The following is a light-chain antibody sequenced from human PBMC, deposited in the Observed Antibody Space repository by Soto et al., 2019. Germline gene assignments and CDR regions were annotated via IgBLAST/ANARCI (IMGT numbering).Light chain of an antibody. J-gene: IGLJ2*01. V-gene: IGLV1-51*01. Sequence: QSVLTQPPSVSAAPGQKVTISCSGSNSNIGNNYVSWYQLLPGPAPKLLIYDNNHRPAGIPDRFSGTKSGTSATLGIAGLQVGDEAHYYCETWESSLTTVVFGGGTQLTVL. CDR1: NSNIGNNY. CDR2: DNN. CDR3: ETWESSLTTVV.